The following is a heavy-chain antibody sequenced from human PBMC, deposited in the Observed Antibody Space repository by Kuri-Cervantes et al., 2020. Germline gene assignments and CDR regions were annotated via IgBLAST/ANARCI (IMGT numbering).Heavy chain of an antibody. CDR2: IWYDGSNK. CDR3: ARVWGWEFGYFDY. J-gene: IGHJ4*02. Sequence: LTCAASGFTFSSYAMSWVRQAPGKGLEWVAVIWYDGSNKYYADSVKGRFTISRDNSKNTLYLQMNSLRAEDTAVYYCARVWGWEFGYFDYWGQGTLVTVSS. V-gene: IGHV3-33*08. CDR1: GFTFSSYA. D-gene: IGHD3-10*01.